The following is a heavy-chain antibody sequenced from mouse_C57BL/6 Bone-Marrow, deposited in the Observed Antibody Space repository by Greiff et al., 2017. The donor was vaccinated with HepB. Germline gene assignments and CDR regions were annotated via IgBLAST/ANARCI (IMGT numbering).Heavy chain of an antibody. J-gene: IGHJ4*01. CDR2: IWSGGST. Sequence: QVQLQQSGPGLVQPSQSLSITCTVSGFSLTSYGVHWVRQSPGKGLEWLGVIWSGGSTDYNAALISRLSISKDNSTSQVFFKMNSLQADDTAIYYCASFYGSSRYAMDYWGQGTSVTVSS. D-gene: IGHD1-1*01. V-gene: IGHV2-2*01. CDR1: GFSLTSYG. CDR3: ASFYGSSRYAMDY.